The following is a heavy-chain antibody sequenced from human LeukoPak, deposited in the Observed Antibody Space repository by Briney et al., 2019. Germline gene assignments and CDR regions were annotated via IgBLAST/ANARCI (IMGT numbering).Heavy chain of an antibody. Sequence: GRSLRLSCAASGFTFSSYAMHWVRQAPGKGLEWVAVISYDGSNKYYADSVKGRFTISRDNSKNTLYLQMNSLRAEDTAVYYCAKELTTVIPDAFDIWGQGTMVTVSS. CDR3: AKELTTVIPDAFDI. D-gene: IGHD4-11*01. J-gene: IGHJ3*02. CDR2: ISYDGSNK. CDR1: GFTFSSYA. V-gene: IGHV3-30-3*01.